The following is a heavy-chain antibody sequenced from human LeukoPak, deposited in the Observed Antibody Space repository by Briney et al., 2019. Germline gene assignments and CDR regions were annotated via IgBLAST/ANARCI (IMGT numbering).Heavy chain of an antibody. D-gene: IGHD4-17*01. CDR3: ARSPASKLRDYGDFDY. CDR2: MNPNSGNT. J-gene: IGHJ4*02. V-gene: IGHV1-8*01. CDR1: GYTFTSYD. Sequence: ASVKVSCKASGYTFTSYDINWMRQATGQGLEWMGWMNPNSGNTGYAQKFQGRVTMTRNTSISTAYMELSSLRSEDTAVYYCARSPASKLRDYGDFDYWGQGTLVTVSS.